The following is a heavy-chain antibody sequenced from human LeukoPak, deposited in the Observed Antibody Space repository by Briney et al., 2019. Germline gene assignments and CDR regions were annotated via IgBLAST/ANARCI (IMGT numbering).Heavy chain of an antibody. CDR3: ARSLDSSGYYIFDL. J-gene: IGHJ2*01. V-gene: IGHV4-39*07. Sequence: SETLSLTCSVSGGSISSSSYYWGWIRQPPGKGLEWIGSFYHSGSTYYNPSLKSRVTISVDTSKNQFSLKLSSMTAADTAVYYCARSLDSSGYYIFDLWGRGTLATVSS. CDR2: FYHSGST. CDR1: GGSISSSSYY. D-gene: IGHD3-22*01.